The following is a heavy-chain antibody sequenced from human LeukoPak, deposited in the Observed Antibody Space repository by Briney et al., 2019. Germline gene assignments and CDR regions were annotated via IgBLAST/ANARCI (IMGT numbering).Heavy chain of an antibody. Sequence: PGRSLRLSCAASGFTFSSYGMHWVRQAPGKGLESVAVIWYDGSNKYYADSVKGRFTISRDNSKNTLYLQMNSLRAEDTAVYYCARDSRGGNLDYWGQGTLVTVSS. CDR1: GFTFSSYG. V-gene: IGHV3-33*01. J-gene: IGHJ4*02. D-gene: IGHD4-23*01. CDR3: ARDSRGGNLDY. CDR2: IWYDGSNK.